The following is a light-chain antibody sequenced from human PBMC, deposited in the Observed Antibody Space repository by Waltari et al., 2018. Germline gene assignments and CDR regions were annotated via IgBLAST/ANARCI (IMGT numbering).Light chain of an antibody. CDR2: VVS. Sequence: QSALTQPASVFGSPGQSITISCTGTSSVIGDYNFVSWYQRHPGKAPTLMIYVVSLRPSGISSRFSGSKSGNTASLTISGLQAEDEADYHCSSYTSSTTLIFGGGTKLTVL. CDR3: SSYTSSTTLI. V-gene: IGLV2-14*03. CDR1: SSVIGDYNF. J-gene: IGLJ2*01.